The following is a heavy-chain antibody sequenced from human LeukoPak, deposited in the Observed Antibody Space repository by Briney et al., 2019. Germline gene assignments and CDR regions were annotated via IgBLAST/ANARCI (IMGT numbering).Heavy chain of an antibody. CDR1: GYTFTSYA. CDR3: ARDFDYDYTNWFDP. J-gene: IGHJ5*02. CDR2: INAGNGNT. Sequence: GASVKVSCKASGYTFTSYAMHWVRQAPGQRLEWMGWINAGNGNTKYSQKFQGRVTITRDTSASTAYMELSSLRSEDTAVYYCARDFDYDYTNWFDPWGQGTLDTVSS. V-gene: IGHV1-3*01. D-gene: IGHD3-16*01.